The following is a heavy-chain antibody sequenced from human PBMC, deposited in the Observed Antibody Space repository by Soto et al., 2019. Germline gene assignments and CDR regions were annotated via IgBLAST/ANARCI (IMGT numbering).Heavy chain of an antibody. D-gene: IGHD3-10*01. CDR1: GYTFTSYY. J-gene: IGHJ4*02. V-gene: IGHV1-46*03. CDR2: INPSGGST. Sequence: QVQLVQSGAEVKKPGASVKVSCKASGYTFTSYYMHWVRQAPGQVLEWMGIINPSGGSTSYAQKFKGSVTMTRDTSTSTVYMEMSRLRSEDTAVYYCARSRPRVRGVHAYYLDYWVQGTVVTVS. CDR3: ARSRPRVRGVHAYYLDY.